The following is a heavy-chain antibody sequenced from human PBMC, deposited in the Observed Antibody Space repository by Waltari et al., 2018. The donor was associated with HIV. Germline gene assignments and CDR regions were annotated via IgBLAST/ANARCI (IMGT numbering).Heavy chain of an antibody. CDR1: GGSLSSGSYY. J-gene: IGHJ3*02. CDR3: ARDRNYYYDSSGYFFNAFDI. V-gene: IGHV4-61*02. CDR2: IYTSGST. Sequence: QVQLQESGPGLVKPSQTLSPTCTVSGGSLSSGSYYWSWIRQPAGKGLEWIGRIYTSGSTNYNPSLKSRVTISVDTSKNQFSLKLSSMTAADTAVYYCARDRNYYYDSSGYFFNAFDIWGQGTMVTVSS. D-gene: IGHD3-22*01.